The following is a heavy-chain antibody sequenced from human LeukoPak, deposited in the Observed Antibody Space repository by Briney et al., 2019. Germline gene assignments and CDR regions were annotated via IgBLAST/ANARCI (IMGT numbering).Heavy chain of an antibody. Sequence: GESLKISCQGSGYSFANYWIGWVRQMPGKGLEWMGIIYPGDSYTRYSPSFQGLVTISADKSISTAYVQWRSLKASDTAMYFCARFAYSTDYFPGHYWGQGTLVTVSS. CDR2: IYPGDSYT. CDR1: GYSFANYW. D-gene: IGHD3-22*01. J-gene: IGHJ4*02. V-gene: IGHV5-51*01. CDR3: ARFAYSTDYFPGHY.